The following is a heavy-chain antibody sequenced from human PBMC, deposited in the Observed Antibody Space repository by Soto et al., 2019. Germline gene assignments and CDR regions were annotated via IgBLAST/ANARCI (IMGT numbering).Heavy chain of an antibody. J-gene: IGHJ5*02. CDR3: AGVDYDILTGYYSHYFDP. V-gene: IGHV1-3*01. D-gene: IGHD3-9*01. CDR2: INADNGNT. CDR1: GYTFTSYP. Sequence: GASVKVSCKASGYTFTSYPIHWVRQAPGQRLEWMGWINADNGNTKYSQKFQGRVTITRDTSASTAYMELSSLRSEDTAVYYCAGVDYDILTGYYSHYFDPWGQGTLVTVSS.